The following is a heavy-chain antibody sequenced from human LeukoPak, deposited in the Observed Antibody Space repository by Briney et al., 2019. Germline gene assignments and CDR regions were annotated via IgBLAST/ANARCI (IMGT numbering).Heavy chain of an antibody. V-gene: IGHV3-15*01. CDR2: IKSKTDGGTT. J-gene: IGHJ6*03. D-gene: IGHD1-1*01. Sequence: GGSLRLSCAASGFTFSNAWMSWVRQAPGKGLEWVGRIKSKTDGGTTDYAAPVKGRFTISRDDSKNTLYLQMNRLKTEDTAVYYFTTDWKNYYYYMDVWGKGTTVTVSS. CDR1: GFTFSNAW. CDR3: TTDWKNYYYYMDV.